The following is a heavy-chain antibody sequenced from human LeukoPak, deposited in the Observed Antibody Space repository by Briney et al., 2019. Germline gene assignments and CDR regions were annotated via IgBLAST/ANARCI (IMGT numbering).Heavy chain of an antibody. CDR1: GGSISTYY. V-gene: IGHV4-4*07. J-gene: IGHJ5*02. Sequence: SETLSLTCTVSGGSISTYYWSWIRQPAGKGLEWIGRIYTSGSTNYNPSLKSRVTISIDTSKNQFSLKLSSVTAADTAVYYCARIHGLLRYSRRFDPWGQGTLVTVSS. D-gene: IGHD3-9*01. CDR3: ARIHGLLRYSRRFDP. CDR2: IYTSGST.